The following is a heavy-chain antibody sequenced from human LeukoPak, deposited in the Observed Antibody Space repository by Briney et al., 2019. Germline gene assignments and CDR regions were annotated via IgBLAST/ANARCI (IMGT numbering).Heavy chain of an antibody. CDR2: ISTSGTT. D-gene: IGHD1-26*01. Sequence: KPSETLSLTCTVSGGSVTTYYWSWIRQSAGKGLEWIGHISTSGTTTYNPSLKSRVTMSVDTSKNQFSLKLTSVTAADMAVYYCAREATVVGATIIWGQGTLVTVSS. V-gene: IGHV4-4*07. CDR1: GGSVTTYY. J-gene: IGHJ4*02. CDR3: AREATVVGATII.